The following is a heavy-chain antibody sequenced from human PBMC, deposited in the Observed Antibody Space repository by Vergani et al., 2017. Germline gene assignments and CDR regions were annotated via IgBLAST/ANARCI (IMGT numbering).Heavy chain of an antibody. D-gene: IGHD4-11*01. J-gene: IGHJ6*03. CDR3: AGVNTETNGHLYYYYYMDV. Sequence: QVQLQQWGGGLLKPSETLSLTCVVNGGSFTSYHWTWIRQSPGEGLEWVGDIDHTGRPDYNPSLKSRLTKSVDKSRNQSSLTLNSVTSTDTAIYFCAGVNTETNGHLYYYYYMDVWGQGTAVTVS. CDR1: GGSFTSYH. V-gene: IGHV4-34*01. CDR2: IDHTGRP.